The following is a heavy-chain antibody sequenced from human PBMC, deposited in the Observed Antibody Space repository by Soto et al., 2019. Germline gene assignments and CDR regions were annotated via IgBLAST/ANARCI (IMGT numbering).Heavy chain of an antibody. J-gene: IGHJ4*02. V-gene: IGHV3-49*03. D-gene: IGHD4-17*01. CDR2: IRSKAYGGTT. CDR1: GFTFGDYA. Sequence: PGGSLRLSCTASGFTFGDYAMSWFRQAPGKGLEWVGFIRSKAYGGTTEYAASVKCRFTISRDDSKSIAYLQMNSLKTEDTAVYYCTRSMTTVTPFDYWGQGTLVTVSS. CDR3: TRSMTTVTPFDY.